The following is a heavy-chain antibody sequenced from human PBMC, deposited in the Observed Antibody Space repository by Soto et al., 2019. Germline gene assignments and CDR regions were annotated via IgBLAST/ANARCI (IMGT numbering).Heavy chain of an antibody. D-gene: IGHD5-18*01. V-gene: IGHV3-21*01. Sequence: NPGGALGLSCAASGVTFNSYSMNWVRQAPGKGLEWVSSISSSSRYIYYADSLKGRFTVSRDNAKNSLYLLMSSLRVEDTAVYYCAGASSYGTYYFDYWGQGTLVPVSS. CDR2: ISSSSRYI. J-gene: IGHJ4*02. CDR3: AGASSYGTYYFDY. CDR1: GVTFNSYS.